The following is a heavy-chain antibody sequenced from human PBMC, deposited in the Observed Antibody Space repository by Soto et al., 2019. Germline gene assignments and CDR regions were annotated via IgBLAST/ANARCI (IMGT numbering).Heavy chain of an antibody. D-gene: IGHD6-19*01. V-gene: IGHV4-4*02. J-gene: IGHJ4*02. CDR3: ASQGWPKPPRYYFDY. CDR2: IYHSGST. Sequence: PSETLSLTCAVSGGSISSSNWWSWVRQPPGKGLEWIGEIYHSGSTNYNPSLKSRVTISVDKSKNQFSLKLSSVTAADTAVYYCASQGWPKPPRYYFDYWGQGTLVTASS. CDR1: GGSISSSNW.